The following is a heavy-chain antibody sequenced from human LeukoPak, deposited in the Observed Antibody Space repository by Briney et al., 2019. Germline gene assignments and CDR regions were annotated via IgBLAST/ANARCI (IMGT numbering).Heavy chain of an antibody. Sequence: SETLSLTCTVSGGSISSSSYYWGWIRQPPGKGLEWNGSIYYSGSTYYNPSLKSRVTISVDTSKNQFSLKLSSVTAANTAVYHCARLTRGSYYYFDYWGQGTLVTVSS. CDR2: IYYSGST. CDR3: ARLTRGSYYYFDY. V-gene: IGHV4-39*01. CDR1: GGSISSSSYY. D-gene: IGHD1-26*01. J-gene: IGHJ4*02.